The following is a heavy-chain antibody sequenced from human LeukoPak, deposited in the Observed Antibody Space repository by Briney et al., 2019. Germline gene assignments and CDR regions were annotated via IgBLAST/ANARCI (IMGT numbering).Heavy chain of an antibody. CDR1: GGSISTSNYY. J-gene: IGHJ6*03. CDR2: IFYSGST. V-gene: IGHV4-39*07. Sequence: SETLSLTCTVSGGSISTSNYYWGWIRQPPGKGLEWIGNIFYSGSTYYSPSLKSRVTISLDTSRNQFSLKLNSVTAADTAVYYCARSSEGRYYYDSSGFSYYYYYMDVWGKGTTVTISS. CDR3: ARSSEGRYYYDSSGFSYYYYYMDV. D-gene: IGHD3-22*01.